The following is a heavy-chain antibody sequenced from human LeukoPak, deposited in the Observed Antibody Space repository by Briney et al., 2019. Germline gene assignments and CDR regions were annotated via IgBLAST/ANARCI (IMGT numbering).Heavy chain of an antibody. J-gene: IGHJ1*01. CDR1: GFSFSSYW. CDR3: ARAPSEIGGYYPEYFRH. D-gene: IGHD3-22*01. CDR2: IKSDGKT. Sequence: GGSLRLSCAASGFSFSSYWMHWVRQAPGKGLVWVSRIKSDGKTNYADSVKGRFTISRDNAKNTVSRQMNSLRAEDTGVYYCARAPSEIGGYYPEYFRHWGQGTLVTVSS. V-gene: IGHV3-74*01.